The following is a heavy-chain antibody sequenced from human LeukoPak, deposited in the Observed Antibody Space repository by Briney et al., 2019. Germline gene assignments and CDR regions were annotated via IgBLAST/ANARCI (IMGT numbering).Heavy chain of an antibody. CDR1: GFTFSSYA. D-gene: IGHD2-21*01. CDR3: ASGASTPYFFDY. Sequence: GRSLRLSCAASGFTFSSYAMHWVRQAPGKGLEWVSSISSSSSSIYYADSVKGRFTISRDNAKNSLYLQMNSLRAEDTAVYYCASGASTPYFFDYWGQGTLVTVSS. CDR2: ISSSSSSI. J-gene: IGHJ4*02. V-gene: IGHV3-21*01.